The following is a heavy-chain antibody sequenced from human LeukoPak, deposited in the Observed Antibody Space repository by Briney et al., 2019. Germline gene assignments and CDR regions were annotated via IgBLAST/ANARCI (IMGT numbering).Heavy chain of an antibody. CDR2: MNPNSGNT. Sequence: ASVKVSCKASGYTFTSYDINWVRQATGQGLEWMGWMNPNSGNTGYAQKFQGGVTMTRNTSMSTAYMELSSLRSDDTAVYYCARGYKPGYSSGWSIFDSWGQGTLVTVSS. CDR3: ARGYKPGYSSGWSIFDS. V-gene: IGHV1-8*01. J-gene: IGHJ4*02. D-gene: IGHD6-19*01. CDR1: GYTFTSYD.